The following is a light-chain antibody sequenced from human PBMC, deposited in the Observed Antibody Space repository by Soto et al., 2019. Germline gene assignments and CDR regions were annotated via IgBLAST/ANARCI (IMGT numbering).Light chain of an antibody. CDR3: QQYDSFSVT. Sequence: GDRPNLPNRASQRITSWLACHQQKPGKAPKRRSYDASALKRGVPPRFSGSGSGTEFTLTISSLQPEDFATYYCQQYDSFSVTCGQGTKADI. CDR2: DAS. CDR1: QRITSW. V-gene: IGKV1-5*01. J-gene: IGKJ1*01.